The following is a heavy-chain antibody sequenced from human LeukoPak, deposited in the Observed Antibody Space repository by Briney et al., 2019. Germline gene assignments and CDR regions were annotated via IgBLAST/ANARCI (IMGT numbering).Heavy chain of an antibody. CDR2: IYTSGST. J-gene: IGHJ5*02. CDR1: GGSISSYY. V-gene: IGHV4-4*07. D-gene: IGHD6-13*01. Sequence: SETLPLTCTVSGGSISSYYWSWIRQPAGKGLEWIGRIYTSGSTNYNPSLKSRVTISVDKSKNQFSLKLSSVTAADTAVYYCARVSDIAAAGTFWFDPWGQGTLVTVSS. CDR3: ARVSDIAAAGTFWFDP.